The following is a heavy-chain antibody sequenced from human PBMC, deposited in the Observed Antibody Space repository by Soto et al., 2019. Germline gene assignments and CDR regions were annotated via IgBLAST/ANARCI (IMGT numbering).Heavy chain of an antibody. CDR3: ARGSWGDIVVVPAADPRDAFDI. D-gene: IGHD2-2*01. Sequence: SLTCAISGDSVSSNSAAWNWIRQSPSRGLEWLGRTYYRSKWYNDYAVSVKSRITINPDTSKNQFSLQLNSVTPEDTAVYYCARGSWGDIVVVPAADPRDAFDIWGQGTMVTVSS. J-gene: IGHJ3*02. V-gene: IGHV6-1*01. CDR1: GDSVSSNSAA. CDR2: TYYRSKWYN.